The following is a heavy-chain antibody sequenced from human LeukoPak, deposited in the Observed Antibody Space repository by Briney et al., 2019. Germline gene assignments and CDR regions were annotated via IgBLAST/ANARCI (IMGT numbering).Heavy chain of an antibody. V-gene: IGHV4-34*01. J-gene: IGHJ4*02. Sequence: PSETLSLTCAVYGGSFSGYYWSWIRQPPGKGLEWIGEINHSGSTNYNPSLKSRVTISVDTSKNQFSLKLSSVTAADTAVYYCARWAYSSSWYGVRYFDYWGQGTLVPVSS. CDR2: INHSGST. D-gene: IGHD6-13*01. CDR1: GGSFSGYY. CDR3: ARWAYSSSWYGVRYFDY.